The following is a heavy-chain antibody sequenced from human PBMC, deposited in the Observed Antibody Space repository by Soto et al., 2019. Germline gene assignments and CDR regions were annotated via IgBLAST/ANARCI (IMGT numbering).Heavy chain of an antibody. V-gene: IGHV4-39*01. D-gene: IGHD3-9*01. Sequence: SETLSLTCTVSGGSISSSSYYWGWIRQPPGKGLEWIGSIYYSGSTYYNPSLKSRVTISVDTSKNQFSLKLSSVTAADTAVYYCARQLRYFEWLLSPTIDYWGKALLGTVSS. CDR1: GGSISSSSYY. CDR3: ARQLRYFEWLLSPTIDY. CDR2: IYYSGST. J-gene: IGHJ4*02.